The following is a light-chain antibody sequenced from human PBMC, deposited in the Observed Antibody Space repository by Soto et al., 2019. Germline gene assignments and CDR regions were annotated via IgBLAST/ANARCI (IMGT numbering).Light chain of an antibody. J-gene: IGKJ1*01. CDR1: QSVRSN. Sequence: EIVMTQSPATLSVSPGERVTLSCRASQSVRSNLAWYQQKPGQAPRLLIYGASTRATGLPARFSGSGSGTDFTLTISSLQSEDFAVYYCQQYNNWRVTFGQGTKVDIK. V-gene: IGKV3-15*01. CDR2: GAS. CDR3: QQYNNWRVT.